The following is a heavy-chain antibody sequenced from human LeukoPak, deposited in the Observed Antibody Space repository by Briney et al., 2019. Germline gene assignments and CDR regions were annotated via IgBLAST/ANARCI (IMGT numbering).Heavy chain of an antibody. CDR1: RFTFSAYG. J-gene: IGHJ4*02. D-gene: IGHD5-18*01. Sequence: GGSLRLSCAASRFTFSAYGMHWVRQAPGKGLEWVAHIRFDGGNKYYADSVKGRFTVSRDNSKNTLYLQMNSLRSEDTAVYYCARDPGYSYGCDYWGQGTLVTVSS. CDR3: ARDPGYSYGCDY. CDR2: IRFDGGNK. V-gene: IGHV3-30*02.